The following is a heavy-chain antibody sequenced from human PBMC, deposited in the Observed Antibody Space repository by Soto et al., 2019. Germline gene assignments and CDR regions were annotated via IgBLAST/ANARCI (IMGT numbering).Heavy chain of an antibody. CDR1: GGTFSTYT. Sequence: QVQLVQSGAEVKKPGSSVNVSCKASGGTFSTYTISWVRQAAGQGLEWMGRIIPILGIANYAQKFQGRVTITADKSTSTAYMELSSLRSEDTAVYYCASRSTVVVAATEAFDYWGQGTLVTLSS. V-gene: IGHV1-69*02. D-gene: IGHD2-15*01. J-gene: IGHJ4*02. CDR2: IIPILGIA. CDR3: ASRSTVVVAATEAFDY.